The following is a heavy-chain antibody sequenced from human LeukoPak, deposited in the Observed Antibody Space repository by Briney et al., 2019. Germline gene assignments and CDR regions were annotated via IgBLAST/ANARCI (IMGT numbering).Heavy chain of an antibody. J-gene: IGHJ4*02. CDR3: ASDPYGSAKSLSDY. V-gene: IGHV3-21*01. CDR1: GFSFSSYT. D-gene: IGHD3-10*01. CDR2: ISSSSSYI. Sequence: PGGSLRLSCAASGFSFSSYTMNWVRQAPGKGLEWVSSISSSSSYIYYADSVKGRFTISRDDAKNSVYLQVKSLRAEDTAVYYCASDPYGSAKSLSDYWGQGTLVTVSS.